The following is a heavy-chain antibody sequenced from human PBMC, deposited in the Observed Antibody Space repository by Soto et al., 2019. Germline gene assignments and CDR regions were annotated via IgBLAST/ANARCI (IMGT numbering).Heavy chain of an antibody. CDR2: IYPGDSNT. J-gene: IGHJ4*02. V-gene: IGHV5-51*01. CDR1: GYSFRSYW. D-gene: IGHD2-21*02. Sequence: PGESLEISCKTSGYSFRSYWIGGGRQMPGKGLEWMAIIYPGDSNTRYSPSFQGQVTIPADKSISTPFLQWSSLKAADSAMYYCARHFPRDSVHITPVSPDSWGQGNLVNVCS. CDR3: ARHFPRDSVHITPVSPDS.